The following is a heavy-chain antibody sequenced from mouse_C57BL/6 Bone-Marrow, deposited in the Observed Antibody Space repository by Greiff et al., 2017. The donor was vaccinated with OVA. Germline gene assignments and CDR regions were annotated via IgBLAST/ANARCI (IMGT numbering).Heavy chain of an antibody. CDR2: ISSDGSYT. V-gene: IGHV5-6*01. Sequence: EVQLVESGGDLVKPGGSLKLSCAASGFTFSSYGMSWVRQTPDKRLEWVATISSDGSYTYYPDSVKGRFTISRDNAKNTLYLQMSSLKSEDTAMYYCARQDYDEGVFDYWGQGTTLTVSS. CDR1: GFTFSSYG. CDR3: ARQDYDEGVFDY. D-gene: IGHD2-4*01. J-gene: IGHJ2*01.